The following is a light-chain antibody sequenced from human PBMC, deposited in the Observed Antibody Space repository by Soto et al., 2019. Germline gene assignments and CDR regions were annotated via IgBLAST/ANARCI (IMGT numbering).Light chain of an antibody. Sequence: EIVLTQSPATLSSSPGETATLSCRASQYVGSRLAWYQHKPGQAPRLLIYYMSKRATGIPARFSGSGSGTEFTLTISSLQPEDSATYYCQHLNSYPRTFGHGTKVDIK. V-gene: IGKV3-11*01. J-gene: IGKJ1*01. CDR1: QYVGSR. CDR3: QHLNSYPRT. CDR2: YMS.